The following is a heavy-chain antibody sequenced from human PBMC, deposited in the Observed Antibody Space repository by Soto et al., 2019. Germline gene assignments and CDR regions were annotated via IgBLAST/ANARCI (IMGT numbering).Heavy chain of an antibody. D-gene: IGHD3-10*01. Sequence: SVKVSCKASGFTFTSSAVQWVRQARGQRLEWIGWIVVGSGNTNYAQKFQERVTITRDVSTSTAYMELSSLRSEDTAVYYCAAGMVRGVIINWFDPWGQGTLVTVSS. CDR1: GFTFTSSA. J-gene: IGHJ5*02. CDR2: IVVGSGNT. V-gene: IGHV1-58*01. CDR3: AAGMVRGVIINWFDP.